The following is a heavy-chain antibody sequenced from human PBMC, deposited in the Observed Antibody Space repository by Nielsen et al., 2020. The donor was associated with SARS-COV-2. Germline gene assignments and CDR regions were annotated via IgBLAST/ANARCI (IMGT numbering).Heavy chain of an antibody. D-gene: IGHD3-10*01. J-gene: IGHJ6*03. CDR1: GGSISSSSYY. V-gene: IGHV4-39*07. CDR2: IYYSGST. CDR3: ARHSGSGSYLNYYYYYCYMDV. Sequence: SETLSLTCTVSGGSISSSSYYWGWIRQPPGKGLEWIGSIYYSGSTYYNPSLKSRVTISVDTSKNQFSLKLSSVTAADTAVYYCARHSGSGSYLNYYYYYCYMDVWGKGTTVTVSS.